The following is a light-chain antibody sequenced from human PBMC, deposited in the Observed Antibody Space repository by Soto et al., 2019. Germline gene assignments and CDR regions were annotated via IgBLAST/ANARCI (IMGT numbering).Light chain of an antibody. CDR2: DAS. CDR3: QQRSTWLGSLT. CDR1: QSVSSY. Sequence: EIVLTQSPATLSLSPGERATLSCRATQSVSSYLAWYQQKPGQAPRLLIYDASNRATGIPARFSGSGSGTDFTLTISSLEPEDFAVYTCQQRSTWLGSLTFGGGTKVEIK. V-gene: IGKV3-11*01. J-gene: IGKJ4*01.